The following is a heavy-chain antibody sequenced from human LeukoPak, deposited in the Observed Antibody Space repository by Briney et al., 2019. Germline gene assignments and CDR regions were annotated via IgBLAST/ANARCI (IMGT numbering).Heavy chain of an antibody. J-gene: IGHJ4*02. V-gene: IGHV3-74*01. Sequence: PGGSLRLSCAGSRLTLSSYWMQWVRQAPGKGLVWVSRINGDGSITNYADSVKGRFTISRDNAKNTLFLQMDSLRDEDTAVYYCAKEGSRRDLLVAYWGQGTLVTVSS. CDR2: INGDGSIT. CDR3: AKEGSRRDLLVAY. CDR1: RLTLSSYW.